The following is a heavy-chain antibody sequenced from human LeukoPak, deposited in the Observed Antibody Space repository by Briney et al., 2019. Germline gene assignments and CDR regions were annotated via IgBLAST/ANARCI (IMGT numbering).Heavy chain of an antibody. Sequence: SETLSLTCTVSGGSISSYYWSWIRQPAGKGLEWIGRIYTSGSTNYNPSLKSRVTMSVDTSKNQFSLRLSSVTAADTAVYYCAREDSSSWLFDYWGQGTLITVSS. CDR2: IYTSGST. CDR1: GGSISSYY. J-gene: IGHJ4*02. D-gene: IGHD6-13*01. CDR3: AREDSSSWLFDY. V-gene: IGHV4-4*07.